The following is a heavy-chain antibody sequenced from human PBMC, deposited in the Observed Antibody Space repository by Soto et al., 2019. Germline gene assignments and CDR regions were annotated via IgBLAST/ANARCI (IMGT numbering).Heavy chain of an antibody. CDR2: INHSGST. D-gene: IGHD6-13*01. Sequence: QVQLQQWGAGLLKPSETLSLTCAVYGGSFSGYYWSWIRQPPGKGLEWIGEINHSGSTNYNPSLKSRVTISVDTSKNQFSLKLSSVTAADTAVYYCARGRPVKWQQLVGYYFDYWGQGTLVTVSS. J-gene: IGHJ4*02. CDR3: ARGRPVKWQQLVGYYFDY. V-gene: IGHV4-34*01. CDR1: GGSFSGYY.